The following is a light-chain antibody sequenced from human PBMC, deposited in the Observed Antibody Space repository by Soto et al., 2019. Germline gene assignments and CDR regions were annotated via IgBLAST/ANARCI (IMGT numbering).Light chain of an antibody. CDR2: GAS. Sequence: EIVMTQSPVNLSVSPGERATLSCRASQSISRNLAWYQQKLGQAPRLLIYGASTRATGIAARFSGSGSGTECTLTISSLQSEDFGFYYCQQYNKGPVTFGQGTKVDIK. V-gene: IGKV3-15*01. J-gene: IGKJ1*01. CDR3: QQYNKGPVT. CDR1: QSISRN.